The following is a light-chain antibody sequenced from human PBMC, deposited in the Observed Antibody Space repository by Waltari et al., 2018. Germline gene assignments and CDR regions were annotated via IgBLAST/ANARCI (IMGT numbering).Light chain of an antibody. Sequence: DIQMTQSPSTLSAFVGDRVTITCRASQSVSSSLDWYPQKPGTAPRLLNYKASTLQTGVPSRFSGSGSGTEFTLTISGLQPDDFATYYCQHYNSYSPWTFGQGTKVEIK. CDR3: QHYNSYSPWT. V-gene: IGKV1-5*03. CDR2: KAS. J-gene: IGKJ1*01. CDR1: QSVSSS.